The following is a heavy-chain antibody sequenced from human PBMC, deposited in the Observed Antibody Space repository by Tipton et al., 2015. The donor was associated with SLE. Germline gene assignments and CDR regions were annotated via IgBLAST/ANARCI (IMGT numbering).Heavy chain of an antibody. CDR1: GFTFSSYG. J-gene: IGHJ3*02. V-gene: IGHV3-30*03. CDR2: ISYDGSNK. Sequence: RSLRLSCAASGFTFSSYGMHWVRQAPGKGLEWVAVISYDGSNKYYADSVKGRFTISRDNSKNTLYLQMNSLRAEDTAVYYCAGRIDSYGPDAFDIWGQGTMVTVSS. CDR3: AGRIDSYGPDAFDI. D-gene: IGHD5-18*01.